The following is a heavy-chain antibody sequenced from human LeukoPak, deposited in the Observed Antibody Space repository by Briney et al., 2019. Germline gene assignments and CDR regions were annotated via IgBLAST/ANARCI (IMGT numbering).Heavy chain of an antibody. J-gene: IGHJ2*01. D-gene: IGHD6-19*01. CDR3: AKVAGSRYFDI. Sequence: SETLSLTCTVSGGSVSTYYWSWIRQPAGKGLEWIGRFYSSGSTSFNPSLKSRVSMSIDTSKNQFSLNLTSVTAADTAVYYCAKVAGSRYFDIWGRGTLVTVSS. CDR1: GGSVSTYY. V-gene: IGHV4-4*07. CDR2: FYSSGST.